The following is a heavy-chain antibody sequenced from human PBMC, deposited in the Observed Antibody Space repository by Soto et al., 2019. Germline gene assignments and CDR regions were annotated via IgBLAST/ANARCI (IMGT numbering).Heavy chain of an antibody. V-gene: IGHV5-51*01. J-gene: IGHJ4*02. D-gene: IGHD3-22*01. CDR1: GYSFTSYW. CDR3: ARLDSSGYHSVDY. CDR2: IYPGDSET. Sequence: GESLKISCKGSGYSFTSYWIGWVRQMPGKGLEWMGTIYPGDSETTYSPSFQGQVTTSADKSIRTAHLQWTSLKASDTAMYYCARLDSSGYHSVDYWGQGTLVTVSS.